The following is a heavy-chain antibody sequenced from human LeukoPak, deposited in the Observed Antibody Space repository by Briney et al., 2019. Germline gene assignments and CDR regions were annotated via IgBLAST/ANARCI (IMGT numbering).Heavy chain of an antibody. D-gene: IGHD2-2*01. V-gene: IGHV3-9*01. CDR1: GFTFDDYA. CDR3: AKSVSAYYYYGMDV. CDR2: ISWNSGSI. Sequence: GGSLRLSCAASGFTFDDYAMHWVRQAPGKGLEWVSGISWNSGSIGYADSVKGRFTISRDNAKNSLYLQMNSLRAEDTALYYCAKSVSAYYYYGMDVWGQGTTVTVSS. J-gene: IGHJ6*02.